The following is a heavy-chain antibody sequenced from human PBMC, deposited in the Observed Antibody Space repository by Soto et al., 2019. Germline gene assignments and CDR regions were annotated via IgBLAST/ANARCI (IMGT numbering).Heavy chain of an antibody. V-gene: IGHV1-18*04. Sequence: AASVKVSCKASGYTFTSYGISWVRQAPGQGLEWMGWISAYNGNTNYAQKLQGRVTMTTDTSTSTAYMELRSLRSDDTAVYYCARRIAVAGTVNWFDPWGQGTLVTVSS. CDR3: ARRIAVAGTVNWFDP. D-gene: IGHD6-19*01. J-gene: IGHJ5*02. CDR1: GYTFTSYG. CDR2: ISAYNGNT.